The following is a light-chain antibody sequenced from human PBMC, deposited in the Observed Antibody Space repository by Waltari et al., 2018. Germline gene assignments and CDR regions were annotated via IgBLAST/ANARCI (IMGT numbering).Light chain of an antibody. V-gene: IGKV3-20*01. Sequence: EIVLTQYPGPLSLSPGERATLSCRAGQSVTSDYLAWYRQQPGQAPRLLIYDASTRATGIPDRFSDSGSGTDFSLTISRLEPEDSAVYYCQQYGTPLGNSFGQGTTLEIK. CDR1: QSVTSDY. J-gene: IGKJ2*03. CDR2: DAS. CDR3: QQYGTPLGNS.